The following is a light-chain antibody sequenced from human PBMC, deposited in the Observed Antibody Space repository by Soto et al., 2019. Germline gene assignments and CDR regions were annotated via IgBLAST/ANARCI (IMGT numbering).Light chain of an antibody. CDR3: ETWDSNTRV. Sequence: QLVLTQSSSASASLGSSVKLTCTLSSGHSSYIIAWHQQQPGKAPRYLMKLEGSGSYNKGSGVPDRFSGSSSGADRYLTISSIQFEDEADYYCETWDSNTRVFGTGTKVTVL. V-gene: IGLV4-60*02. CDR1: SGHSSYI. CDR2: LEGSGSY. J-gene: IGLJ1*01.